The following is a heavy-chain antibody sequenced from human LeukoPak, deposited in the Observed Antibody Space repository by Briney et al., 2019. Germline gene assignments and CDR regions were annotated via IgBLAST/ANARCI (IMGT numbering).Heavy chain of an antibody. CDR1: GGSISSSSYY. CDR2: IYYSGST. J-gene: IGHJ4*02. CDR3: ARAGSSSWYGGGTFDY. D-gene: IGHD6-13*01. V-gene: IGHV4-39*01. Sequence: SETLSLTCTVSGGSISSSSYYWGWIRQPPGKGLEWIGSIYYSGSTYYNPSLKSRVTISVDTSKTQFSLKLSSVTAADTAVYYCARAGSSSWYGGGTFDYWGQGTLVTVSS.